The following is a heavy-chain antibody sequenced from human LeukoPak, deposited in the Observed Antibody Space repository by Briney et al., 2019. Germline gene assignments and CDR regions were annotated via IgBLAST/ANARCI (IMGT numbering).Heavy chain of an antibody. CDR2: IYYSGST. V-gene: IGHV4-59*08. CDR3: AKTEAYYYDSSGYYFQY. Sequence: SETLSPTCTVSGGSISSYYWSWIRQPPGKGLEWIGYIYYSGSTNYNPSLKSRVTISVDTSKNQFSLKLSSVTAADTAVYYCAKTEAYYYDSSGYYFQYWGEGTLVTVSS. CDR1: GGSISSYY. D-gene: IGHD3-22*01. J-gene: IGHJ4*02.